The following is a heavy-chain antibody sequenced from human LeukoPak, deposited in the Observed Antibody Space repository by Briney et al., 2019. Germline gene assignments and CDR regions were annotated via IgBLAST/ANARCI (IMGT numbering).Heavy chain of an antibody. CDR1: GGSISSGAYY. CDR2: IYYSGNT. D-gene: IGHD2-15*01. J-gene: IGHJ4*02. Sequence: PSETLSLTCTVSGGSISSGAYYWNWIRHFPGEGLEWIGYIYYSGNTYYNPSLKSRITISRDTSKNQFSLKMTSVTAADTAVYYCARDPGQYCSGGNCYSGHGYFDSWGQGTLVTVSS. CDR3: ARDPGQYCSGGNCYSGHGYFDS. V-gene: IGHV4-31*03.